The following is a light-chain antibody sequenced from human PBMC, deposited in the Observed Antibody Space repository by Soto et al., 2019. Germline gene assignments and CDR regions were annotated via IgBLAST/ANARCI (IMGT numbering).Light chain of an antibody. CDR1: QNIHSY. J-gene: IGKJ4*01. Sequence: DIQMTQSPSSLSASVGDRVTITCRASQNIHSYLNGYKQTPGKPPELLIFGVSNLESGVPSRFSGSGSGTDFTLTISSLQREDFASYYCQQSFTTPLTFGGGTKVEIK. CDR3: QQSFTTPLT. CDR2: GVS. V-gene: IGKV1-39*01.